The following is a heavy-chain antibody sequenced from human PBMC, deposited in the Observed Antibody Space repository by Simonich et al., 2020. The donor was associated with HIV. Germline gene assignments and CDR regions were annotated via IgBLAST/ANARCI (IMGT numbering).Heavy chain of an antibody. CDR2: IFYSGIT. J-gene: IGHJ6*03. Sequence: HLQLQESGPGLVKPSETLSLTCTVSGGSITSSSYYGGWIRQPPGKGLEWIGTIFYSGITYYNSSLKSRGTISVDTSKNQFSLKLISVTAADTAVYYCARSSWENYFYMDVWGIGTTVTVSS. CDR3: ARSSWENYFYMDV. D-gene: IGHD1-26*01. V-gene: IGHV4-39*01. CDR1: GGSITSSSYY.